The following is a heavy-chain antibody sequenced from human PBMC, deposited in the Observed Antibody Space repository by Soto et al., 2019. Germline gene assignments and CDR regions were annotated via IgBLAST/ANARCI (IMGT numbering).Heavy chain of an antibody. CDR2: ISYHGSDT. J-gene: IGHJ3*01. Sequence: GGSLRLSCAGAGFTFSRYDMHWVRQAPGRGLEWVAHISYHGSDTFYADSVKGRFTISRDNAKNSLYLQMSSLRAEDSAVYYCARRASRWGQGTMVTVSS. CDR3: ARRASR. CDR1: GFTFSRYD. D-gene: IGHD1-26*01. V-gene: IGHV3-30*03.